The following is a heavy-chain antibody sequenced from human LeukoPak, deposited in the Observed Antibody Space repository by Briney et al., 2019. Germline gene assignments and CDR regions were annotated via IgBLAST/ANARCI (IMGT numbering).Heavy chain of an antibody. D-gene: IGHD3-3*01. Sequence: SETLSLTCTVSGGSISSNDYYWDWIRQPPGMGLEYIGSIYYSGSTYYNPSLKSRVTISVDTSKNQFSLKLSSVTAADTAVYYCASSYYDFWSGLSNYMDVWSKGTTVTVSS. V-gene: IGHV4-39*01. CDR1: GGSISSNDYY. J-gene: IGHJ6*03. CDR3: ASSYYDFWSGLSNYMDV. CDR2: IYYSGST.